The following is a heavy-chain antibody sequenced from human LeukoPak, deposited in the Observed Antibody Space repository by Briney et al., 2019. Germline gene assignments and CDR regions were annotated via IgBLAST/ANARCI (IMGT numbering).Heavy chain of an antibody. Sequence: SETLSLTCAVYGGSFSGYYWSWIRQPPGKGLEWIGEINHSGSTNYNSSLKSRVTISVDTSKNQFSLKLSSVTAADTAVYYCARGYNDFWSGYRTMYNWFDPWGQGTLVTVSS. V-gene: IGHV4-34*01. CDR2: INHSGST. CDR1: GGSFSGYY. J-gene: IGHJ5*02. CDR3: ARGYNDFWSGYRTMYNWFDP. D-gene: IGHD3-3*01.